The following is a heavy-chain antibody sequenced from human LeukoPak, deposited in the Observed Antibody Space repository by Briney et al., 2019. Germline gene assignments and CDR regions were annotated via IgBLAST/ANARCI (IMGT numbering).Heavy chain of an antibody. D-gene: IGHD4-17*01. CDR1: GFTFSNAW. V-gene: IGHV3-15*01. CDR3: TTDRFTVTTWAFDI. Sequence: GGSLRLSCAASGFTFSNAWMSWVRQAPGKGLEWVGRIKSKTDGGTTDYAAPVKGRFTISRDDSKNTLYLQMNSLKTEDTAVYYCTTDRFTVTTWAFDIWGQGTMVTVSS. J-gene: IGHJ3*02. CDR2: IKSKTDGGTT.